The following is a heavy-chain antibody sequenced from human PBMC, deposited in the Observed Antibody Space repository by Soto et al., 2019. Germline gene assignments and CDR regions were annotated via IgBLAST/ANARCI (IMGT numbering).Heavy chain of an antibody. J-gene: IGHJ3*01. Sequence: SETLSLTCTLSGVSITSGAYYWTWGRQHPGEGLEWIGYIYYNGNSYFSPSLKSRLTISIDTSKNQFSLKLSSVTAADTAMYYCARARLRAVYAFDFWGQGTMVTVSS. V-gene: IGHV4-31*03. CDR2: IYYNGNS. D-gene: IGHD4-17*01. CDR1: GVSITSGAYY. CDR3: ARARLRAVYAFDF.